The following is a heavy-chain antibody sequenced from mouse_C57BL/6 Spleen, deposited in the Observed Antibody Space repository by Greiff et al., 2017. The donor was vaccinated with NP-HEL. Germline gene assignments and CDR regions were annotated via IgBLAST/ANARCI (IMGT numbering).Heavy chain of an antibody. CDR3: ARSLYCSSRYYFDY. Sequence: EVQLQQSGPELVKPGASVKISCKASGYSFTGYYMNWVKQSPEKSLEWIGEINPSTGGTTYNQKFKAKATLTVDKSSSTAYMQLKSLTSEDSAVYYCARSLYCSSRYYFDYWGQGTTLTVSS. J-gene: IGHJ2*01. CDR1: GYSFTGYY. CDR2: INPSTGGT. V-gene: IGHV1-42*01. D-gene: IGHD1-1*01.